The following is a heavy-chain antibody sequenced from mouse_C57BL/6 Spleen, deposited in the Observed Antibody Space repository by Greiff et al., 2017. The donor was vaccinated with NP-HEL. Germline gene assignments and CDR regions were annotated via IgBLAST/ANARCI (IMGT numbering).Heavy chain of an antibody. CDR2: IWTGGGT. D-gene: IGHD1-1*01. CDR1: GFSLTSYA. V-gene: IGHV2-9-1*01. J-gene: IGHJ1*03. Sequence: VQRVESGPGLVAPSQSLSITCTVSGFSLTSYAISWVRQPPGKGLEWLGVIWTGGGTNYNSALKSRLSISNDNSKSQVFLKMNSLQTDDTARYYCARNYYGSSYVWYFDVWGTGTTVTVSS. CDR3: ARNYYGSSYVWYFDV.